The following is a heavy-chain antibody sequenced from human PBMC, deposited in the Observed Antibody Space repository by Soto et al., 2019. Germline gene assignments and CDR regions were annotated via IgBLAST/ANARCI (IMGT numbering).Heavy chain of an antibody. CDR1: GDSVSSNSAA. Sequence: KQSQTLSLTCAISGDSVSSNSAAWNWIRQSPSRGLEWLGRTYYRSKWYNDYAVSVKSRITINPDTSKNQFSLQLNSVTPEDTAVYYCARAGRTGPFWSGYCDYWGQGTLVTVSS. V-gene: IGHV6-1*01. CDR3: ARAGRTGPFWSGYCDY. D-gene: IGHD3-3*01. CDR2: TYYRSKWYN. J-gene: IGHJ4*02.